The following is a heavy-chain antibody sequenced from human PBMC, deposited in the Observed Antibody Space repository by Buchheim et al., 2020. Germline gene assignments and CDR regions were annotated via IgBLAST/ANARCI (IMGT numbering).Heavy chain of an antibody. D-gene: IGHD3-10*01. V-gene: IGHV1-2*04. CDR1: GYTFTGYY. J-gene: IGHJ6*02. CDR2: INPNSGGT. CDR3: ARDLGSGSYVRKRHYGMDV. Sequence: QVQLVQSGAEVKKPGASVKVSCTASGYTFTGYYMHWVRQAPGQGLERMGWINPNSGGTNYEQLFQGWVTMTRDTSIRTTDLELSRRISDDTAVYYCARDLGSGSYVRKRHYGMDVWGQETT.